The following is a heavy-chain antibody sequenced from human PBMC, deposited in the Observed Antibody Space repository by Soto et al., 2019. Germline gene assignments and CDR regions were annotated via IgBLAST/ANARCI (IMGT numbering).Heavy chain of an antibody. Sequence: QVQLQQWGAGLLKPSETLSLTCAVYGGSFSGYYWSWIRQPPGKGLEWSGEINHSGSTNYNPSLKSRVTISVDTSKNQFSLKLSSVTAADTAVYYCARGKVGSATVTTSPYYYYGMDVWGQGTTVTVSS. CDR3: ARGKVGSATVTTSPYYYYGMDV. J-gene: IGHJ6*02. CDR1: GGSFSGYY. CDR2: INHSGST. D-gene: IGHD4-17*01. V-gene: IGHV4-34*01.